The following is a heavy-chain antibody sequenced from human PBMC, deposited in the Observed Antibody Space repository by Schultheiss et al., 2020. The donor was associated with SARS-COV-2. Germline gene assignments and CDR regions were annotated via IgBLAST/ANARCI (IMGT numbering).Heavy chain of an antibody. CDR2: ISSSSSTI. D-gene: IGHD1-14*01. J-gene: IGHJ4*02. V-gene: IGHV3-48*04. Sequence: ASVKVSCAASGFTFSSYSMNWVRQAPGKGLEWVSYISSSSSTIYYADSVKGRFTISRDNAKNSLYLQMNSLRAEDTAVYYCARRTMLAFDYWGQGTLVTVSS. CDR1: GFTFSSYS. CDR3: ARRTMLAFDY.